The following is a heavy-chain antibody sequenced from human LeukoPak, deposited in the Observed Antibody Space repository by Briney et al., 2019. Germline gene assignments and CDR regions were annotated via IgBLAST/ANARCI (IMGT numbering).Heavy chain of an antibody. CDR2: IIPIFGTA. Sequence: ASVKVSCKASGGTFSSYAISWVRQAPGQGREGVGGIIPIFGTANYAQKFQGRVTITTDESTSTAYMELSSLRSEDTAVYYCARDRGHDYGDRGAFDIWGQGTMVTVS. CDR3: ARDRGHDYGDRGAFDI. D-gene: IGHD4-17*01. CDR1: GGTFSSYA. J-gene: IGHJ3*02. V-gene: IGHV1-69*05.